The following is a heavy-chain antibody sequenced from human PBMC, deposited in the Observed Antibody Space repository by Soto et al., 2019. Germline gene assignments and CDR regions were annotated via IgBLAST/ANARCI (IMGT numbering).Heavy chain of an antibody. CDR1: GGSISSSSYY. J-gene: IGHJ4*02. CDR2: IYYSGST. D-gene: IGHD3-10*01. Sequence: QLQLQESGPGLVKPSETLSLTCTVSGGSISSSSYYWGWIRQPPGKGLEWIGSIYYSGSTYYNPSLKSRVTISVDTSKNQFSLKLSSVTAADTAVYYCGYGSGSYWGRIDYWGQGTLVTVSS. CDR3: GYGSGSYWGRIDY. V-gene: IGHV4-39*01.